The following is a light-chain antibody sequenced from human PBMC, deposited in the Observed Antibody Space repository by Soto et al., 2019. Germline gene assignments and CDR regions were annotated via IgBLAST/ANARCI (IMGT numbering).Light chain of an antibody. Sequence: DIVMNQSPLSLPVTPGEPASISCRSSQSLLHSNGYNYLDWYLQKPGQSPQLLIELGSNRSSGVPDRFSGSGSGTDFTLKSSRVEAEDVWVYYCMQALQTPRTFGQGTKLESK. CDR2: LGS. J-gene: IGKJ2*01. V-gene: IGKV2-28*01. CDR3: MQALQTPRT. CDR1: QSLLHSNGYNY.